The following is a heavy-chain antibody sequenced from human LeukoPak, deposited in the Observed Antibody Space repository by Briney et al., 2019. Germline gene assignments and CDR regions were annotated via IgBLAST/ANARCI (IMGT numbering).Heavy chain of an antibody. CDR2: INHSGST. J-gene: IGHJ4*02. CDR3: ARHEDRYSGHAGFDY. D-gene: IGHD5-12*01. V-gene: IGHV4-34*01. Sequence: SETLSLTCAVYGGSFSGYYWSWIRQPPGKGLEWIGEINHSGSTNYNPSLKSRVTISVDTSKNQFSLKLSSVTAADTAVYYCARHEDRYSGHAGFDYWGQGTLVTVSS. CDR1: GGSFSGYY.